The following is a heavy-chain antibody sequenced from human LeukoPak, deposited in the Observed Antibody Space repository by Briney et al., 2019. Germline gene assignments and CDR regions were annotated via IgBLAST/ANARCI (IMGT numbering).Heavy chain of an antibody. CDR2: IYSGGST. CDR3: ARDKTCSGGSCYSAYFQH. V-gene: IGHV3-53*01. CDR1: GFTVSSNY. J-gene: IGHJ1*01. D-gene: IGHD2-15*01. Sequence: GGSLRLSCAASGFTVSSNYMSWVRQAPGKGLEWVSVIYSGGSTYYADSVKGRFTISRDNSKNTLYLQMNSLRAEDTAVYYCARDKTCSGGSCYSAYFQHWGQGTLVTVSS.